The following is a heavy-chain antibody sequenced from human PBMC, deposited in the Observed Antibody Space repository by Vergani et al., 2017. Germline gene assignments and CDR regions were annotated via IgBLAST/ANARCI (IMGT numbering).Heavy chain of an antibody. CDR2: ISPVASTV. Sequence: LEESGGGSVKPGGSLRLSCAASGFKFSDHYMSWIRQAPGKGLEWVSHISPVASTVSYTDSVTGRFTVSRDNDNNSLTLDMTTLRVEDTAVYYCAKNPGIPTTRHYYAMDVWGQGTTVTVSS. CDR3: AKNPGIPTTRHYYAMDV. CDR1: GFKFSDHY. V-gene: IGHV3-11*04. J-gene: IGHJ6*02. D-gene: IGHD2-2*02.